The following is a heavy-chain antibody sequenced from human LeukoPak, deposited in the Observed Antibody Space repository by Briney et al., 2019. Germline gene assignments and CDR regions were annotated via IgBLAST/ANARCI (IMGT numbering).Heavy chain of an antibody. Sequence: RPGGSLRLSCAASGFTFSSYEMNWVRQAPGKGLEWVSYISSSGSTIYYADSVKGRFTISRDNAKNSLYLQMNSLRAEDTAVYYCARLDYYYYYMDVWGKGTTVTVSS. CDR3: ARLDYYYYYMDV. CDR2: ISSSGSTI. J-gene: IGHJ6*03. D-gene: IGHD6-6*01. CDR1: GFTFSSYE. V-gene: IGHV3-48*03.